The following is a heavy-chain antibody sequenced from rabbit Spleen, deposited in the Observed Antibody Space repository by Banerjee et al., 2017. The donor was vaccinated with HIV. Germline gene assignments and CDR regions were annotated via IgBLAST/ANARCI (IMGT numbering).Heavy chain of an antibody. Sequence: QSLEESGGDLVKPGASLTLTCTASGFSFSSSYYMCWVRQAPGKGLEWIACIDAGSRDNTYYASWAKGRFTISKTSSTTVTLQMTSLTAADTATYFCARDTGSSFSSYGMDLWGQGTLVTVS. CDR2: IDAGSRDNT. V-gene: IGHV1S40*01. D-gene: IGHD8-1*01. J-gene: IGHJ6*01. CDR1: GFSFSSSYY. CDR3: ARDTGSSFSSYGMDL.